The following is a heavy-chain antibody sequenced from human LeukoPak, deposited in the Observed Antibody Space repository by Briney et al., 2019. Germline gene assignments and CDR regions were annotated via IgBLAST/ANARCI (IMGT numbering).Heavy chain of an antibody. CDR2: IIGSGGTT. Sequence: GGSLRLSCAASGFGFSDYGMNWVRQAPGKGLEWVSGIIGSGGTTYYADSVKGRFTISRDNSKNTVYLQINNLRDEDTAVYYCAKDDRLLRFLHWGQGTLVTVSS. V-gene: IGHV3-23*01. CDR3: AKDDRLLRFLH. J-gene: IGHJ4*02. CDR1: GFGFSDYG. D-gene: IGHD3-16*01.